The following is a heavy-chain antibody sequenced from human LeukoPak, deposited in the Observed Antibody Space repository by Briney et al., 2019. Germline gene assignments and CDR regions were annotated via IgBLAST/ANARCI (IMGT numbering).Heavy chain of an antibody. J-gene: IGHJ4*02. Sequence: PGGSLRLSCAASGFTFSAYAMSWVRQAPEKGLEWVSGISISGGSTYYADSVKGRFTISRDNSRNTLYLQMNSLRAEDTAVYYCAKKVGSTQNSYFDFWGQGTLVTVSS. V-gene: IGHV3-23*01. D-gene: IGHD1-26*01. CDR3: AKKVGSTQNSYFDF. CDR1: GFTFSAYA. CDR2: ISISGGST.